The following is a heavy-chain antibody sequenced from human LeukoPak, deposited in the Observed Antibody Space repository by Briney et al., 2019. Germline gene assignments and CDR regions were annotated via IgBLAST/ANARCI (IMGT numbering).Heavy chain of an antibody. D-gene: IGHD3/OR15-3a*01. V-gene: IGHV1-2*02. Sequence: ASVKVSCKASGYTFTSYYMHWVRQAPGQGLEWMGWIFPNNGNTKYAQKFQGRFIMTRDTSISTAYMELTRLRSDDTAVYYCATGLGVLDPEANSWGQGTLVTVSS. CDR3: ATGLGVLDPEANS. J-gene: IGHJ4*02. CDR1: GYTFTSYY. CDR2: IFPNNGNT.